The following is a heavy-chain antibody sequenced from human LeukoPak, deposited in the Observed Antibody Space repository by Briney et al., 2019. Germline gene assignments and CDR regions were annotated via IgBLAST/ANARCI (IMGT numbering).Heavy chain of an antibody. D-gene: IGHD3-22*01. CDR1: GFTFASYG. CDR2: ITTNGGRT. J-gene: IGHJ1*01. CDR3: AIMHGYYDGTGYWVQ. V-gene: IGHV3-23*01. Sequence: GGSLRLSCAASGFTFASYGMGWVRQAPGKGLEWVSFITTNGGRTSYADSVEGRFTISRDNPRNTLYMQMNSLRDEDTAVYYCAIMHGYYDGTGYWVQWGQGTLVTVSP.